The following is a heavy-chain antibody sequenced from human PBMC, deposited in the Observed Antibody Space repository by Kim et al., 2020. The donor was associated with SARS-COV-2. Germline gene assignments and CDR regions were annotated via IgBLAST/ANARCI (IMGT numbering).Heavy chain of an antibody. CDR3: ARDPGWGSYYFDY. Sequence: NSAENFQGRVTMTRDTSITTAYMELTRLRSDDTAVYYCARDPGWGSYYFDYWGQGTLVTVSS. V-gene: IGHV1-2*02. J-gene: IGHJ4*02. D-gene: IGHD6-19*01.